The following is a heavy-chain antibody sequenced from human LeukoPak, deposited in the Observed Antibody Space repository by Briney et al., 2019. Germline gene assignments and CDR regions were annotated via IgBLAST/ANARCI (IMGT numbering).Heavy chain of an antibody. CDR3: ARDTRMVTTGWFDP. J-gene: IGHJ5*02. V-gene: IGHV4-59*01. CDR2: IYYSGST. CDR1: GGSISSYY. Sequence: KSSETLSLTCTVSGGSISSYYWSWIRQPPGKGLEWIGYIYYSGSTNYNPSLKSRVTISVDTSKNQFSLKLSSVTAADTAVYYCARDTRMVTTGWFDPWGQGTLVTVSS. D-gene: IGHD4-17*01.